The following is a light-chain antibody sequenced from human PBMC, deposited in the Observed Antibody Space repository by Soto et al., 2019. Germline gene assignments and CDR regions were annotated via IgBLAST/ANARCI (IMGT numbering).Light chain of an antibody. CDR2: RNN. V-gene: IGLV1-47*01. CDR1: ISNLGRNF. J-gene: IGLJ3*02. Sequence: QSVLTQPPSASGTPGQRVTISCSGSISNLGRNFIYWYQQLPGAAPKLLISRNNERPSGVPDRFSGSKSGTSASLAISGLRSEDEADYHCAAWDDSLSAVVFGGGTKVTVL. CDR3: AAWDDSLSAVV.